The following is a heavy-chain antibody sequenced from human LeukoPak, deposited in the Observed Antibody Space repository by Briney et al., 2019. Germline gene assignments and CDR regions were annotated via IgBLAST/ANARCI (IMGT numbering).Heavy chain of an antibody. J-gene: IGHJ4*02. CDR3: ARGATFNYCSSTNYFDY. V-gene: IGHV4-34*01. Sequence: PSETLSLTCAVYGGSFRGYYWSWIRQPPGKGLEWIGEINHSGSTNYNPSLKSRVTISVDTSKNQFSLKLSSVTAADTAVYYCARGATFNYCSSTNYFDYWGQGTLVTVSS. D-gene: IGHD2-2*01. CDR2: INHSGST. CDR1: GGSFRGYY.